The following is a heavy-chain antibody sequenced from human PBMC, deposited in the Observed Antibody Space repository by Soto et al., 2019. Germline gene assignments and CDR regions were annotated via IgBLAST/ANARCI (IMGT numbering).Heavy chain of an antibody. Sequence: GESLKSSCKGSGYSFTSYWVGWVRQMPGKGLEWMGIIYRGDSDGRYSPAFQGQVTISADKSISNAYLHGSSLKASDTAMYYCARHSSITMVRGLPYYAMDVWGQGTTLTVSS. CDR3: ARHSSITMVRGLPYYAMDV. D-gene: IGHD3-10*01. CDR2: IYRGDSDG. J-gene: IGHJ6*02. CDR1: GYSFTSYW. V-gene: IGHV5-51*01.